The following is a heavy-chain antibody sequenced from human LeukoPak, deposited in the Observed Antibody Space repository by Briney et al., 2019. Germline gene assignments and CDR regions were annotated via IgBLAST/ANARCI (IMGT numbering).Heavy chain of an antibody. V-gene: IGHV3-7*01. J-gene: IGHJ6*02. D-gene: IGHD5-24*01. CDR2: IKQDGSEK. CDR1: GFTFSSYW. Sequence: PGGSLRLSCAASGFTFSSYWMSWVCQAPGKGLEWVANIKQDGSEKYYVDSVKGRFTISRDNAKNSLYLQMNSLRAEDTAVYYCARDYESGRDGYNGYYYYGMDVWGQGTTVTVSS. CDR3: ARDYESGRDGYNGYYYYGMDV.